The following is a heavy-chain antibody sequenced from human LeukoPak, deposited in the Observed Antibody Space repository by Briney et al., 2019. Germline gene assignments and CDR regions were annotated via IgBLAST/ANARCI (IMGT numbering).Heavy chain of an antibody. CDR1: GFTVSSNY. J-gene: IGHJ6*02. V-gene: IGHV3-66*04. Sequence: GGSLRLSCAASGFTVSSNYMSWVRQAPGKGLEWVSDIYSDGTTYYADSVKGRFTISRDNAKNTLYLQMKTLRADDTAVYYCARHADRWNPTPSKSSYGMDVWGQGTTVTVSS. D-gene: IGHD1-1*01. CDR2: IYSDGTT. CDR3: ARHADRWNPTPSKSSYGMDV.